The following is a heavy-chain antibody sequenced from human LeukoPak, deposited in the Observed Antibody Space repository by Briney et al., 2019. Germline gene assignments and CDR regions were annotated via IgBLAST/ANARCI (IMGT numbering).Heavy chain of an antibody. J-gene: IGHJ4*02. Sequence: GGSLRLSCAASGFTFSRYWLSWVRQAPGKGLEWVANIKQDGSEKEHVDSVKGRFTISRDNAKNSLYLQLNSLRVEDTVVYYCAGGSGWLIEVYWGQGTLVTVSS. CDR2: IKQDGSEK. V-gene: IGHV3-7*01. CDR3: AGGSGWLIEVY. D-gene: IGHD6-19*01. CDR1: GFTFSRYW.